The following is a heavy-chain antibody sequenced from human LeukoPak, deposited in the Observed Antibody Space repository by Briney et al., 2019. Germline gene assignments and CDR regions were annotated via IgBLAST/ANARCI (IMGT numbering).Heavy chain of an antibody. V-gene: IGHV1-2*02. D-gene: IGHD3-22*01. J-gene: IGHJ6*02. Sequence: GASVKVSCKASGYTFTGYYMHWVRQAPGQGLEWMGWINPNSGGTNYAQKFQGRVTMTRDTSISTAYMELSGLRSDDTAVYYCARDVNYDSSGYPTYYYYYGMDVWGQGTTVTVSS. CDR1: GYTFTGYY. CDR3: ARDVNYDSSGYPTYYYYYGMDV. CDR2: INPNSGGT.